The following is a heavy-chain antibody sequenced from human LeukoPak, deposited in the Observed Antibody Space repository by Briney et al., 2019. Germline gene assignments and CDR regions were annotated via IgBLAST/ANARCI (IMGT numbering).Heavy chain of an antibody. V-gene: IGHV4-59*08. Sequence: SETLSLTCTVSGGSISSYYWSWIRQPPGKGLEWMGYIYYSGSTNYNPSPKSRVTISVATSKNQFSLKLSSVTAADTAVYYCARALLGQLVRLFDYWGQGTLVTVSS. CDR3: ARALLGQLVRLFDY. J-gene: IGHJ4*02. CDR1: GGSISSYY. CDR2: IYYSGST. D-gene: IGHD6-6*01.